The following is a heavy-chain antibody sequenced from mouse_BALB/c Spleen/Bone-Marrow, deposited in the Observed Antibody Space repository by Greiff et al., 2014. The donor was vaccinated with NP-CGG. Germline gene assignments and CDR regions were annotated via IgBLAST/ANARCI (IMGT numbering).Heavy chain of an antibody. D-gene: IGHD2-2*01. CDR2: ISSGGST. J-gene: IGHJ3*01. CDR1: GFTFSSYA. V-gene: IGHV5-6-5*01. CDR3: AREMVTGFAY. Sequence: EVKLVESGGGLVKPGGSLKLSCAASGFTFSSYAMSWVRQTPEKRLEWVASISSGGSTYYPDSVKGRFTISRDNARNILYLQMSSLRSEDTAMYYCAREMVTGFAYWGQGTLVTVSA.